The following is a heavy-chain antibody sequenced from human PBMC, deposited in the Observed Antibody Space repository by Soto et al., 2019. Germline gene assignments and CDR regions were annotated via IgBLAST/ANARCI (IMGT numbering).Heavy chain of an antibody. CDR3: ARDLSSRYAYYYFDY. V-gene: IGHV4-38-2*02. Sequence: PSETLSLTCSVSGYLISSGYYWGWVRQTPGKGLEWLGSIDYSGKTYKNPSLKSRVSASVDLSQNQFSINLRSVTAADTAVYFCARDLSSRYAYYYFDYWGQGTLVTVSS. CDR2: IDYSGKT. CDR1: GYLISSGYY. J-gene: IGHJ4*02. D-gene: IGHD3-22*01.